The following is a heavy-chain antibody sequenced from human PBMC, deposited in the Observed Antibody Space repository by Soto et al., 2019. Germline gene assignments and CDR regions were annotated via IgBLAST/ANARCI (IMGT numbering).Heavy chain of an antibody. CDR3: TRHGDTAMVLDPFDY. V-gene: IGHV3-73*01. Sequence: GGSLRPSCAASGFTFSGSAMHWVRQASGKGLEWVGRIRSKANSYATAYAASVKGRFTISRDDSKNTAYLQMNSLKTEDTAVYYCTRHGDTAMVLDPFDYWGQGTLVTVSS. CDR1: GFTFSGSA. CDR2: IRSKANSYAT. J-gene: IGHJ4*02. D-gene: IGHD5-18*01.